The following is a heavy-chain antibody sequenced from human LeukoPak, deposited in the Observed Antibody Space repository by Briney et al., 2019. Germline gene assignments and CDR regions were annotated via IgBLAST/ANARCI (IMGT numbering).Heavy chain of an antibody. V-gene: IGHV4-34*01. J-gene: IGHJ4*02. Sequence: PSETLSLTCAVYGGSFSGYYWSWIRQPPGKGLEWIGEINHSGSTNYNPSLKSRVTISVDTSKNQFSLKLSSVTTADTAVYYCARDYLGPYDSSGTGTDYWGQGTLVTVSS. CDR1: GGSFSGYY. CDR2: INHSGST. D-gene: IGHD3-22*01. CDR3: ARDYLGPYDSSGTGTDY.